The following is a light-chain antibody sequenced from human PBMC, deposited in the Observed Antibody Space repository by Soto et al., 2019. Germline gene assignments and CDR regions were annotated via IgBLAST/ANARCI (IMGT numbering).Light chain of an antibody. CDR1: QDISNY. Sequence: ALRMTQSPSSLSTSTGDRVSITCRASQDISNYLAWYQQKPDEAPKLLIYAASTLSSGVPSRFSGSGSGTDFTLTISRLQSEDFATYYCQQYNSYPYTFGQGTKLEIK. V-gene: IGKV1-8*01. CDR3: QQYNSYPYT. J-gene: IGKJ2*01. CDR2: AAS.